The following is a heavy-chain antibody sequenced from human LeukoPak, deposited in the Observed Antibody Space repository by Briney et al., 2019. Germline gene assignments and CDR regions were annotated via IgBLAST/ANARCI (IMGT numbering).Heavy chain of an antibody. CDR1: ARTLSSYA. CDR3: ARSPKGKDSYYYYYGMDV. CDR2: ILPILGIA. Sequence: SVKVSCKAYARTLSSYAISWVRQAPGHGLEWRGWILPILGIANYAKKFQGRVTLTADKSTSTAYMALSSLRSEDTAVYYCARSPKGKDSYYYYYGMDVWGQGPTVTVSS. V-gene: IGHV1-69*10. D-gene: IGHD4-23*01. J-gene: IGHJ6*02.